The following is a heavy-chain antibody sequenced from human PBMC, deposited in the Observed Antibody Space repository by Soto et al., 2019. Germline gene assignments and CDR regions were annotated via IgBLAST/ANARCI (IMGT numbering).Heavy chain of an antibody. CDR1: GGTFSSYA. Sequence: QVQLVQSGAEVKKPGSSVKVSCKASGGTFSSYAISWVRQAPGQGLEWMGGIIPIFGTANYAQKFQGRVTITADESTSTAYMELSSLRSEDTAVYYCARDCSGGSCYYDSSGDAFDIWGQGTMVTVPS. J-gene: IGHJ3*02. CDR3: ARDCSGGSCYYDSSGDAFDI. V-gene: IGHV1-69*01. D-gene: IGHD2-15*01. CDR2: IIPIFGTA.